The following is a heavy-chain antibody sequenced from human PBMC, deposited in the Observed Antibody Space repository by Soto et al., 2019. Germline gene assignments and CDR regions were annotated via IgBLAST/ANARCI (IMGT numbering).Heavy chain of an antibody. J-gene: IGHJ4*02. Sequence: GESLKISCAASGFTFSSYWMSWVRQAPGKGLEWVANIKQDGSEKYYVDSVKGQFTISRDNAKNSLYLQMNSLRDEDTAVYYCARAPLQNWNFDYWGQGTLVTVSS. D-gene: IGHD1-1*01. CDR1: GFTFSSYW. CDR3: ARAPLQNWNFDY. CDR2: IKQDGSEK. V-gene: IGHV3-7*01.